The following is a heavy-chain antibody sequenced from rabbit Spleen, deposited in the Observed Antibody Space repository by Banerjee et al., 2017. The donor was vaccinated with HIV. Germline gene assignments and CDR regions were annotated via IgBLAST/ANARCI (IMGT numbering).Heavy chain of an antibody. J-gene: IGHJ4*01. CDR3: ARYGVGSGSALGLFKL. D-gene: IGHD1-1*01. Sequence: QSLEESGGDLVQPGGSLKLSCKASGFDFSSYGVSWVRQAPGKGLEWIGYIDPVFDDTYYASWVNGRFTISSHNAQNTLYLQLNSLTAADTATYLCARYGVGSGSALGLFKLWGPGTLVTVS. CDR1: GFDFSSYG. CDR2: IDPVFDDT. V-gene: IGHV1S7*01.